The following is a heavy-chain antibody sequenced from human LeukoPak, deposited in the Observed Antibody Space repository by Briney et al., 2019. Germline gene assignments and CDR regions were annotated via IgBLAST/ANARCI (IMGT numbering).Heavy chain of an antibody. D-gene: IGHD2-15*01. CDR1: GGSICSGGYS. Sequence: SETLSLTCAVSGGSICSGGYSWRWIRQPPGKGLERIGYIDHSGSSYYTPSLKSRVTISVDRSKNQFSLKLSAVTAADTAGYYCASFRGGSCFDYWGQGTLVTVSS. CDR3: ASFRGGSCFDY. J-gene: IGHJ4*02. V-gene: IGHV4-30-2*01. CDR2: IDHSGSS.